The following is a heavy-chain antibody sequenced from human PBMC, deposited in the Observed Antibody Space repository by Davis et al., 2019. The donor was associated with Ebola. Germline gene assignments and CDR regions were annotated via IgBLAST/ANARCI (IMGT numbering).Heavy chain of an antibody. CDR1: GFPFSSYA. CDR2: VSHSERER. V-gene: IGHV3-30*04. J-gene: IGHJ4*02. D-gene: IGHD3-3*01. CDR3: ARAGFDEVLDY. Sequence: PGGSLRLSCAASGFPFSSYAMHWVRQAPGKGLEWVAVVSHSERERFYADSVKGRFTISRDNSENTLYRQMNSLTADDTSVYYCARAGFDEVLDYWGQGTPVTVSS.